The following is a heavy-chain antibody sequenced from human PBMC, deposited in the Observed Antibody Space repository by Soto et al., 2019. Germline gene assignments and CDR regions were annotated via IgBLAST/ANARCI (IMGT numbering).Heavy chain of an antibody. D-gene: IGHD3-10*01. V-gene: IGHV1-69*13. J-gene: IGHJ6*02. CDR2: IIPIFGTA. Sequence: SVKVSCKASGGTFSSYAISWVRQAPGQGLEWMGGIIPIFGTANYAQKFKGRVTITADESTSTAYMELSSRRPEDTAVYYCARDLDYYGSGSHYYYGMGVWGQGTTVTVS. CDR3: ARDLDYYGSGSHYYYGMGV. CDR1: GGTFSSYA.